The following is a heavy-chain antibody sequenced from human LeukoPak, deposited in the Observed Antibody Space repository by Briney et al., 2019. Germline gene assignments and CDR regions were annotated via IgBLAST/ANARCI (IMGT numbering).Heavy chain of an antibody. J-gene: IGHJ4*02. CDR1: GGSISSYY. V-gene: IGHV4-59*08. D-gene: IGHD5-18*01. Sequence: SETLSLTCTVSGGSISSYYWSWIRQPREKGLEWIGYIYYSGSTNYNPSLKSRVTISVDTSKNQFSLKLSSVTAADTAVYYCASLVDTAMSYWGQGTLVTVSS. CDR2: IYYSGST. CDR3: ASLVDTAMSY.